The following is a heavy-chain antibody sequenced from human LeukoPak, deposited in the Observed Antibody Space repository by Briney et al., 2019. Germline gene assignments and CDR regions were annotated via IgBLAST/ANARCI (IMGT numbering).Heavy chain of an antibody. CDR3: ARDPFDY. J-gene: IGHJ4*02. CDR2: IYTSGST. V-gene: IGHV4-61*02. Sequence: SETLSLTCTVSGGSISSGSYYWSWIRQPAGKGLEWIGRIYTSGSTNYNPSLKSRVIISVDTSKNQFSLKLSSVTAADTAVYYCARDPFDYWGQGTLVTVSS. CDR1: GGSISSGSYY.